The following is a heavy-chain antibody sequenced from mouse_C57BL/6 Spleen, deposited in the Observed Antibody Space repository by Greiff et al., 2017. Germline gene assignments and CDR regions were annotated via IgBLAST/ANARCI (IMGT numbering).Heavy chain of an antibody. CDR3: ARRGRTAQVGDYFDY. CDR2: INPNNGGT. J-gene: IGHJ2*01. CDR1: GYTFTDYN. Sequence: VQLQQSGPELVKPGASVKIPCKASGYTFTDYNMDWVKQSHGKSLEWIGDINPNNGGTIYNQKFKGKATLTVDKSSSTAYMEIRSLTSEDTAVYYCARRGRTAQVGDYFDYWGQGTTRTVSS. V-gene: IGHV1-18*01. D-gene: IGHD3-2*02.